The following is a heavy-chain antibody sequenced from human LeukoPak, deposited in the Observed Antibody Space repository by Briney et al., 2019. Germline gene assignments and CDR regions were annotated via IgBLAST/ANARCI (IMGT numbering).Heavy chain of an antibody. D-gene: IGHD1-26*01. J-gene: IGHJ3*02. CDR1: GESFSGYY. Sequence: PSETLSLTCAVYGESFSGYYWSWIRQPPGKGLEWIGEINHSGSTNYNPSLKSRVTISVDTSKNQFSLKLSSVTAADTAIYYCTRGRWELLGDWENAFDIWGQGTMVTVSS. V-gene: IGHV4-34*01. CDR2: INHSGST. CDR3: TRGRWELLGDWENAFDI.